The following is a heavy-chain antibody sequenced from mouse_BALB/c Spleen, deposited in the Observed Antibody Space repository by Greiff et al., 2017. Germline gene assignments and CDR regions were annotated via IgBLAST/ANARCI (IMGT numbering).Heavy chain of an antibody. CDR1: GFTFSSYA. V-gene: IGHV5-6-5*01. J-gene: IGHJ4*01. D-gene: IGHD2-4*01. CDR2: ISSGGST. CDR3: ARGYDYDGMWAMDY. Sequence: EVKLMESGGGLVKPGGSLKLSCAASGFTFSSYAMSWVRQTPEKRLEWVASISSGGSTYYPDSVKGRFTISRDNARNILYLQMSSLRSEDTAMYYFARGYDYDGMWAMDYWGQGTSVTVSS.